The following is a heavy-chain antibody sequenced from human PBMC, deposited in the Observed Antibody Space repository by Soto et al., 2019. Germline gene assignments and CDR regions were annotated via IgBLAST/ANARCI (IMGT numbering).Heavy chain of an antibody. Sequence: SETLSLTFSVSGGSISSDYWSWSRQAPGKGVEWIGYIFYSGRSGSTNYIPSLKSRVIISVDTSKNQFSLKMSSVTAADTAGYYCARTALGWFDPWGQGTLVTVSS. CDR2: IFYSGRSGST. D-gene: IGHD2-21*02. CDR3: ARTALGWFDP. V-gene: IGHV4-59*01. J-gene: IGHJ5*02. CDR1: GGSISSDY.